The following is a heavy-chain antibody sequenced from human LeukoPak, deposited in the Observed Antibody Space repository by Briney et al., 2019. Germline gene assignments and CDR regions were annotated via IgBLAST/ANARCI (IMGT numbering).Heavy chain of an antibody. J-gene: IGHJ4*02. CDR2: INPSGGST. D-gene: IGHD1-20*01. V-gene: IGHV1-46*01. Sequence: GASVKVSCKASGYTFTSYYMHWVRQAPGKGLEWMGIINPSGGSTSYAQKFQGRVTMTRDTSTSTVYMELSSLRSEDTAVYYCAREGYNWNPFDYWGQGTLVTVSP. CDR3: AREGYNWNPFDY. CDR1: GYTFTSYY.